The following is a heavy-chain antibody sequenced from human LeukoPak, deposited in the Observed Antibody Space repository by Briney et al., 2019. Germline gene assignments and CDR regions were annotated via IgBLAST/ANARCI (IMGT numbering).Heavy chain of an antibody. CDR2: IYYSGST. V-gene: IGHV4-61*08. J-gene: IGHJ6*02. CDR3: ARDSSSWSYYYCYGMDV. CDR1: GGTISSGDYY. D-gene: IGHD6-13*01. Sequence: SQTLSLTCIVSGGTISSGDYYWSWMRQPPGKGLEWIGYIYYSGSTNYNPSLKSRVTISVDTSKNQFSLKLSSVTAADTAVYYCARDSSSWSYYYCYGMDVWGQGTTVTVSS.